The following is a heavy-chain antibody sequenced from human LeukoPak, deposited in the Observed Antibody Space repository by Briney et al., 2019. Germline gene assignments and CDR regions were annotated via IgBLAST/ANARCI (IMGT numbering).Heavy chain of an antibody. Sequence: SGPTLVKPTQTLTLTCTFSGFSLSTSGVGVGWIRQPPGEALEWLALIYWDDDKRYSPPLKSRLTITKDTSKNQVVLTMTNMDPVDTATYYCAHTLYYYGSGSGNYFDYWGQGTLVTVSS. D-gene: IGHD3-10*01. V-gene: IGHV2-5*02. CDR3: AHTLYYYGSGSGNYFDY. J-gene: IGHJ4*02. CDR1: GFSLSTSGVG. CDR2: IYWDDDK.